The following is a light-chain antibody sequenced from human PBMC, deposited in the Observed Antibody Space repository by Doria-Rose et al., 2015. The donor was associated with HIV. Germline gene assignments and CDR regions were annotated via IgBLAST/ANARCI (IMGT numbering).Light chain of an antibody. CDR2: WAP. CDR1: QSLLYTSKNY. CDR3: QQYYDTPS. J-gene: IGKJ3*01. V-gene: IGKV4-1*01. Sequence: DIRMTQSPESLGMSLGERAALNCKSNQSLLYTSKNYLAWYQQKPGQPPKLLIYWAPTRQSGFPARFSGSGSGTVFTLTISSLEAEDVAVYYCQQYYDTPSFGPGTTVDIK.